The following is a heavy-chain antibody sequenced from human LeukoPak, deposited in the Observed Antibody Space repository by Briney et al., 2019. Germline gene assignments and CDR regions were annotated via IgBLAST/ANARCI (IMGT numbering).Heavy chain of an antibody. Sequence: SETLSLTCAVYGGSFSGYYWSWIRQPPGKGLEWIGYIYYSGSTNYNPSLKSRVTISVDTSKNQFSLKLSSVTAADTAVYYCARGNNRAVYYYMDVWGKGTTVTVSS. CDR1: GGSFSGYY. CDR2: IYYSGST. V-gene: IGHV4-59*01. CDR3: ARGNNRAVYYYMDV. D-gene: IGHD1-14*01. J-gene: IGHJ6*03.